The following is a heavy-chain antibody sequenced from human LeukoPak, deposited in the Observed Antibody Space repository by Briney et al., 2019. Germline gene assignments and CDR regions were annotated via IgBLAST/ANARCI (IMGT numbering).Heavy chain of an antibody. V-gene: IGHV3-30*02. CDR3: AKDGMVGITGTTLGRHFDY. CDR1: GFTFSSYG. Sequence: PGGSLRLSCAASGFTFSSYGMHWVRQAPGKGLESVAFIRYDGSDKYYGDSVKGRFTISRDNSKNTVSLQMNSLRAENTAVYYCAKDGMVGITGTTLGRHFDYWGQGTLVTVSS. D-gene: IGHD1-20*01. J-gene: IGHJ4*02. CDR2: IRYDGSDK.